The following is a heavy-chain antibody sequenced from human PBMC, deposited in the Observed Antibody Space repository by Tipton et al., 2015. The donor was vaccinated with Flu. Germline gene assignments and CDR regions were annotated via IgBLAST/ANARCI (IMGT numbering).Heavy chain of an antibody. D-gene: IGHD2-2*01. J-gene: IGHJ4*02. CDR3: ARDAQEHCSSSSSCSEFDY. V-gene: IGHV4-59*12. CDR1: ADSISSNY. CDR2: IYNTWST. Sequence: TLSLTCSVSADSISSNYWSWIRQSPGKGLEWIGYIYNTWSTNYNPSLKSRVTMSVDTSKNQFSLKLSSVTAADTAVYYCARDAQEHCSSSSSCSEFDYWGQGTLVTVFS.